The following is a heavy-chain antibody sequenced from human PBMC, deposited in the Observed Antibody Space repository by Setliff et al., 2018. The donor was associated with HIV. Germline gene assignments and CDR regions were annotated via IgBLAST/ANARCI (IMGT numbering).Heavy chain of an antibody. CDR3: TSGNLRAGLGY. J-gene: IGHJ4*02. Sequence: SETLSLTCAFYGGSFSGYYWSWVRQAPGKGLEWIGYIYYSGSTNYNPSLKSRVTISVDTSQNQFSLKMSSVTAADTAVYYCTSGNLRAGLGYWGQGTLVTVSS. CDR1: GGSFSGYY. D-gene: IGHD6-19*01. CDR2: IYYSGST. V-gene: IGHV4-59*01.